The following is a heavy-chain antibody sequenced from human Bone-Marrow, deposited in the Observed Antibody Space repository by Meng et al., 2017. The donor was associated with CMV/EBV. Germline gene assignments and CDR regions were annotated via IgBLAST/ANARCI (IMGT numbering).Heavy chain of an antibody. CDR2: IWYDGSNK. Sequence: GESLKISCAASGFTFSSYGMHWARQAPGKGLEWVAVIWYDGSNKYYADSVKGRFTISRDNSKNTLYLQMNSLRAEDTAVYYCAKGQQLVVYGMDVWGQGTTVTVSS. CDR3: AKGQQLVVYGMDV. CDR1: GFTFSSYG. V-gene: IGHV3-33*06. J-gene: IGHJ6*02. D-gene: IGHD6-6*01.